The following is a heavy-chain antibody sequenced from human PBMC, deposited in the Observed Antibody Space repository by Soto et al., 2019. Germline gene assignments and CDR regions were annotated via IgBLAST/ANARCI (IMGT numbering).Heavy chain of an antibody. CDR3: VAVTVTTVSVRPDY. D-gene: IGHD4-17*01. Sequence: EVQVVESGGGLVQPGGSLRLSCAASGFTFSNYWMHWVRQAPGKGLVWVSRIRGDGAETNYAYSVKGRFTISRDNAKNTLYLQMSSLRAEDTAVYYCVAVTVTTVSVRPDYWGQGTLVTVSS. CDR2: IRGDGAET. J-gene: IGHJ4*02. CDR1: GFTFSNYW. V-gene: IGHV3-74*01.